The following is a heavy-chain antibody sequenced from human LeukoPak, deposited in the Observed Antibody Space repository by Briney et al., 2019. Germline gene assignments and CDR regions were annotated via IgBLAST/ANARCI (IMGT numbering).Heavy chain of an antibody. J-gene: IGHJ4*02. D-gene: IGHD3-9*01. CDR2: IYYSGST. V-gene: IGHV4-59*01. CDR3: ARADYDILTGYRHFDY. Sequence: SETPSLTCTVSGGSISSYYWSWIRQPPGKGLEWIGYIYYSGSTNYNPSLKSRVTISVDTSKNQFSLKLSSVTAADTAVYYCARADYDILTGYRHFDYWGQGTLVTVSS. CDR1: GGSISSYY.